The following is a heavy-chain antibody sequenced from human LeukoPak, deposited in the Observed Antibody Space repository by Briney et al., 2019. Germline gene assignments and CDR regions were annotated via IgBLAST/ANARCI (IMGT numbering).Heavy chain of an antibody. Sequence: GGSLRLSCAASGFTFSNYWMSWVRQSPGKGLEWVANIKQDGSDKCYLDSVKGRFTISRDSAKNSLYLQMNSLRAEDTAVYYCAELGITMIGGVWGKGTTVTISS. D-gene: IGHD3-10*02. CDR3: AELGITMIGGV. CDR1: GFTFSNYW. J-gene: IGHJ6*04. CDR2: IKQDGSDK. V-gene: IGHV3-7*01.